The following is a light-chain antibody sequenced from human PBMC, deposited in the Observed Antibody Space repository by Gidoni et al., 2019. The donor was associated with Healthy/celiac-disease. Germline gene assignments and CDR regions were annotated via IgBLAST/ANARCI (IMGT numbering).Light chain of an antibody. Sequence: DIQITQSPPSLSASVGDRVTIICQASQDISNYLNWYQQKPWKAPKLLIYDASNLETGVPLRFSGSGSGTYFTVAISSMQPEDIATYYCQQYDNLPSLTFGGGTKVEIK. J-gene: IGKJ4*01. V-gene: IGKV1-33*01. CDR3: QQYDNLPSLT. CDR1: QDISNY. CDR2: DAS.